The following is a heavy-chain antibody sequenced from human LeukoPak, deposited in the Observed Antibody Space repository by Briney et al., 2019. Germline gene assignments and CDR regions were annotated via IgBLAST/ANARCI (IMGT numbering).Heavy chain of an antibody. Sequence: SQTLSLTCTVSGGSISSGSYYWSWIRQPAGKGLEWIGSIYHSGSTYYNPSLKSRVTISVDTSKNQFSLKLSSVTAADTAVYYCARSPGDYYDSSGPPDYWGQGTLVTVSS. V-gene: IGHV4-61*02. J-gene: IGHJ4*02. CDR3: ARSPGDYYDSSGPPDY. CDR2: IYHSGST. D-gene: IGHD3-22*01. CDR1: GGSISSGSYY.